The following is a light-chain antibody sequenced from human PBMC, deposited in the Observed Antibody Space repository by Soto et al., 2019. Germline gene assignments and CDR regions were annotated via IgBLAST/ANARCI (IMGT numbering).Light chain of an antibody. Sequence: DVQMTQSPYSLSASVGDRVSITCRASQSITTSVAWYQQKPGRAPKVLIYDASSLERGVPSRFSGSGSGTEFTLTIRSLQPDDSATYFCQQYDNLWTFGQGTKVDIK. CDR3: QQYDNLWT. CDR1: QSITTS. CDR2: DAS. J-gene: IGKJ1*01. V-gene: IGKV1-5*01.